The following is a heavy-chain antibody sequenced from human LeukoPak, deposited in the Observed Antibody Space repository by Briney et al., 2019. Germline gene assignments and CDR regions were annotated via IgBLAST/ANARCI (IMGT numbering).Heavy chain of an antibody. Sequence: PGGSLRLSCVASGITFSNYWMSWVRQAPGKGLEWVANIRQDGRKRDYVASVKGRFTISRDNAKSSLYLQMNSLRVEDTAVYYCAGATSALDYWGQGTLVIVSS. J-gene: IGHJ4*02. V-gene: IGHV3-7*01. CDR2: IRQDGRKR. D-gene: IGHD2-2*01. CDR3: AGATSALDY. CDR1: GITFSNYW.